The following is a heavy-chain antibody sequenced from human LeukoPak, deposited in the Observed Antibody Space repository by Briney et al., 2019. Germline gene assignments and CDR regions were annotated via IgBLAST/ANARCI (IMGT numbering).Heavy chain of an antibody. CDR1: GFTFSSYA. CDR3: AKDKGDY. Sequence: PGGSLRLSCAASGFTFSSYAMHWVRQAPGKGLEWVAFIRYDGSNKYYAGSVKGRFTISRDNSKNTVYLQMDSLRAEDTAMYYCAKDKGDYWGQGTLVTVSS. CDR2: IRYDGSNK. J-gene: IGHJ4*02. V-gene: IGHV3-30*02.